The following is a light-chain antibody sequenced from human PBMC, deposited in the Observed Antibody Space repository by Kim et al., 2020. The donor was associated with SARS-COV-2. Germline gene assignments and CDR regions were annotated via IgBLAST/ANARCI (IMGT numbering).Light chain of an antibody. J-gene: IGLJ2*01. Sequence: GQSNTISCTGTSSDVGSYNRVSWVQQHPGSTPTLIIYDDTKRPSGISDRFSGSKSGNTASLTISGLQAEDEADYYCCSYARGDVLIFGGGTQLTVL. CDR1: SSDVGSYNR. CDR2: DDT. CDR3: CSYARGDVLI. V-gene: IGLV2-23*01.